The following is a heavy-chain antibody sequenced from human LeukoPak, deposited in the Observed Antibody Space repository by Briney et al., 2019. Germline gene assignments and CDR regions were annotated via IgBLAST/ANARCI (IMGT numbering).Heavy chain of an antibody. J-gene: IGHJ4*02. V-gene: IGHV3-21*01. CDR3: ATERPMVRGVITSRMGY. CDR1: GFTFSSYS. Sequence: GGSLRLSCAASGFTFSSYSMNLVRQAPGKGLEWVSSISSSSSYIYCADSVKGRFTISRDNAKNSLYLQMNSLRAEDTAVYYCATERPMVRGVITSRMGYWGQGTLVTVSS. D-gene: IGHD3-10*01. CDR2: ISSSSSYI.